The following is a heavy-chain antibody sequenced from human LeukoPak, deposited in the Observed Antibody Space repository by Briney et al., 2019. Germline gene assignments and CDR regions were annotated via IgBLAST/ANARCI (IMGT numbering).Heavy chain of an antibody. J-gene: IGHJ6*02. CDR3: ARLRGPTYYYGSGSYYNARISYYYYGMDV. V-gene: IGHV4-34*01. D-gene: IGHD3-10*01. CDR1: GGSFSGYY. Sequence: PSETLSLTCAVSGGSFSGYYWSWIRQPPGKGLEWMGEINHSGSTNYNPSLKSRVTISVDTSKKQFSLKLSSVTAADTAVYYCARLRGPTYYYGSGSYYNARISYYYYGMDVWGQGTTVTVSS. CDR2: INHSGST.